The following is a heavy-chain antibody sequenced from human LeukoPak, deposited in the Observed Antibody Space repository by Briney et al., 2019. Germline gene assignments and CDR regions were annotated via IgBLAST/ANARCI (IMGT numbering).Heavy chain of an antibody. Sequence: SSETLSLTCTVSGGSIHSYWSWTRQPAGKGLEWIGRISGSGTITYNPALQSRLTISIDTSKNQSSLKLMSVTAADTAVYYCARIIVFVGANDYWGQGTLVTVSS. CDR2: ISGSGTI. V-gene: IGHV4-4*07. D-gene: IGHD1-26*01. J-gene: IGHJ4*02. CDR3: ARIIVFVGANDY. CDR1: GGSIHSY.